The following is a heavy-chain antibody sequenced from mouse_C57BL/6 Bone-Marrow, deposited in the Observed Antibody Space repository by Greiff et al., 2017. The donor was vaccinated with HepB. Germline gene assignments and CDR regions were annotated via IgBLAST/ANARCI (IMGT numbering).Heavy chain of an antibody. CDR1: GYTFTEYT. CDR3: ARHGDLFITTVAGAMDY. D-gene: IGHD1-1*01. J-gene: IGHJ4*01. V-gene: IGHV1-62-2*01. Sequence: QVQLQQSGAELVKPGASVKLSCKASGYTFTEYTIHWVKQRSGQGLEWIGWFYPGSGSIKYNEKFKDKATLTADKSSSTVSMKLSRLTSEDSAVYFCARHGDLFITTVAGAMDYWGQGTSVTVSS. CDR2: FYPGSGSI.